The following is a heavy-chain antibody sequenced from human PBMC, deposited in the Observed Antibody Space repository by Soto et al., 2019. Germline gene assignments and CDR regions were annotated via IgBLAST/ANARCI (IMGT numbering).Heavy chain of an antibody. J-gene: IGHJ4*02. CDR1: GGSISSGGYY. Sequence: SETLSLTCTVSGGSISSGGYYWSWIRQHPGKGLEWIAYIYYSGSTYYNPSLKSRVSILVDTSKVQFSLKLSSVTAADTAVYYCARGHYGDYAFDYWGQGTLVTVSS. D-gene: IGHD4-17*01. V-gene: IGHV4-31*03. CDR3: ARGHYGDYAFDY. CDR2: IYYSGST.